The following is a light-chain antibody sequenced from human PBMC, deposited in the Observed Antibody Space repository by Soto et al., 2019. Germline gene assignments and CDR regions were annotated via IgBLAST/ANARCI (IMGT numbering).Light chain of an antibody. CDR1: SSDVGGYNY. CDR2: DVN. Sequence: QSVLTQPASVSGSPGQSITISCTGTSSDVGGYNYVSWYQQYPGKAPQLMIFDVNDRPSGVSYRFSGPKSGNTASLTISGLQAEDEAHYYCSSYSTTRFFVFGTGTKVTVL. CDR3: SSYSTTRFFV. J-gene: IGLJ1*01. V-gene: IGLV2-14*01.